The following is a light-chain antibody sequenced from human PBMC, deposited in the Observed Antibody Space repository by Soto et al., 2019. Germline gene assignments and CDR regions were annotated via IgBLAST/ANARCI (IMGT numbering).Light chain of an antibody. Sequence: EIVLTQSPGTLSLSPGERATLSCRASQSVDSIYLTWYQQKPGQPPRLLIYSASTRAAGVPSRFSGSGSGTDFTLTISRLQSEDFAVYYCQQYNNWLRSFGQGTKVEIK. CDR3: QQYNNWLRS. CDR2: SAS. CDR1: QSVDSIY. V-gene: IGKV3-20*01. J-gene: IGKJ1*01.